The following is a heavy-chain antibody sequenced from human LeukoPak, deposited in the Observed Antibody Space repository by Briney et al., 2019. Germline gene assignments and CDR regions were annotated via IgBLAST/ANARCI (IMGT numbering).Heavy chain of an antibody. CDR2: IYYSGST. J-gene: IGHJ6*03. CDR3: ARVRRVQLWLMGYYYYDMDV. D-gene: IGHD5-18*01. CDR1: GGSISSGDYY. V-gene: IGHV4-30-4*08. Sequence: SQTLSLTCTVSGGSISSGDYYWRWLRQPPGKGLEWLGYIYYSGSTYYNPSLKSRVTISVDTSKNQFSLKLSSVTAADTAVYYCARVRRVQLWLMGYYYYDMDVWGKGTTVTVSS.